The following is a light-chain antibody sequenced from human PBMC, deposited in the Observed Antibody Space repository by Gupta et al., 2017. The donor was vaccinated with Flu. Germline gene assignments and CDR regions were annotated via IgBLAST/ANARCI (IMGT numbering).Light chain of an antibody. V-gene: IGKV1-12*01. CDR3: QQHRSLPLT. Sequence: DIQMTQSPSSVSASVGDRVTITCRASQAISNYLAWYQQTPGKAPKLLIYAASTLHSGVPSRFSGSGSGTDFTLTISSLQPDDFATYYCQQHRSLPLTFGPGTKVDI. J-gene: IGKJ3*01. CDR1: QAISNY. CDR2: AAS.